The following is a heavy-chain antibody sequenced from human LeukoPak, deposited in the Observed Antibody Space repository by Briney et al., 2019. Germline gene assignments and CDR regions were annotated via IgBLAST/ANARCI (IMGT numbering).Heavy chain of an antibody. CDR3: TTGDGYEFLSI. CDR1: GFTFNKAW. D-gene: IGHD5-24*01. CDR2: IKSKTDGGTT. J-gene: IGHJ4*02. Sequence: GGSLRLSCAASGFTFNKAWMSWVRQTPGKGLEWVGRIKSKTDGGTTDYAAPVKGRFTISRDDSKNTLYLQMNSLKTEDTAVYYCTTGDGYEFLSIWGQGTLVTVSS. V-gene: IGHV3-15*01.